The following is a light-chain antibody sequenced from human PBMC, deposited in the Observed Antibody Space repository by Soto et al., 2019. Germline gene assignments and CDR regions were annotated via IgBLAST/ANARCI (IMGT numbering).Light chain of an antibody. Sequence: HSVLTQPASVSGSPGQSITISCTGTSSDVGGYNYVSWYQQHPGKAPKLMIYDVSNRPSGVSNRFSGSKSGNTASLTISGLQAEDEADYYCSSYTSSSPHVFGTGTKVTVL. J-gene: IGLJ1*01. CDR3: SSYTSSSPHV. CDR2: DVS. V-gene: IGLV2-14*01. CDR1: SSDVGGYNY.